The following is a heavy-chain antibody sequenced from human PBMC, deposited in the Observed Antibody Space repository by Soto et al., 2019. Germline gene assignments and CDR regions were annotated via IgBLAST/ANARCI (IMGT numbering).Heavy chain of an antibody. V-gene: IGHV3-30*18. D-gene: IGHD3-16*01. J-gene: IGHJ1*01. Sequence: QVQLVESGGGVVQPGRSLRLSCAASGFSFGSAAMHWVRQAPGKGLEWVAGISYDGLNTEFADSMKGRFTISRDNPKNTLYLHMNSLRAEDTAFYYCAKAIPPYAGNYSPWYFQHWGQGTLVTVSS. CDR2: ISYDGLNT. CDR1: GFSFGSAA. CDR3: AKAIPPYAGNYSPWYFQH.